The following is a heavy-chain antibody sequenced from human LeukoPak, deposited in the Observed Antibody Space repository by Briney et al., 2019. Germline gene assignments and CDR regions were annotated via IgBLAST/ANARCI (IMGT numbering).Heavy chain of an antibody. CDR2: INPSGGST. CDR3: ARGVYVWWELHRNWFDP. CDR1: GYTFTNYY. D-gene: IGHD1-26*01. V-gene: IGHV1-46*01. J-gene: IGHJ5*02. Sequence: GASVKVSCKASGYTFTNYYMHWVRQAPGQGLEWMGIINPSGGSTSFAQKFQGRVIMTRDTSTSTVYMELSSLRSEDTAVYYCARGVYVWWELHRNWFDPRGQGTLVTVSS.